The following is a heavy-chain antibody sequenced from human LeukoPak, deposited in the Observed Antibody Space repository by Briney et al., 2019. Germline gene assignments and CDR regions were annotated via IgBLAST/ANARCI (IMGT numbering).Heavy chain of an antibody. CDR3: TRHPYGVLDY. Sequence: AGGSLRLSCAVSGFSFDTYWMTWVRQAPGKGLEWVANIKQDGTEKYYVDSVKGRFTISRDNAKHSLSLQMDSLRAEDTAVYYCTRHPYGVLDYWGQGTLVTVSS. CDR2: IKQDGTEK. V-gene: IGHV3-7*01. D-gene: IGHD4-17*01. CDR1: GFSFDTYW. J-gene: IGHJ4*02.